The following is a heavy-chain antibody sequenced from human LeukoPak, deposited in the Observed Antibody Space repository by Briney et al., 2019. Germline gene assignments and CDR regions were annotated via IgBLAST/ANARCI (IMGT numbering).Heavy chain of an antibody. CDR3: ARDSDRTDAFDI. J-gene: IGHJ3*02. V-gene: IGHV4-39*07. CDR1: GGSISNTNYY. CDR2: IYYTGTT. Sequence: SETLSLTCTVSGGSISNTNYYWAWIRQPPGRGLEWIGSIYYTGTTFDNPSLKSRVTLSVDTSKNQFSLRLTSVTAADTAVYYCARDSDRTDAFDIWGQGTMVIVSS.